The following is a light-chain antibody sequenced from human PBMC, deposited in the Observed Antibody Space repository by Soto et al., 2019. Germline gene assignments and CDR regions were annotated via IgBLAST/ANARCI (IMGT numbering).Light chain of an antibody. CDR3: LSYTSSDTYV. CDR1: STYVGGYKY. V-gene: IGLV2-14*01. Sequence: QSALTQPASVSGSPGQSITISCTGTSTYVGGYKYVSWYQQHPGKAPKFMIYDVTSRPSGISNRFSGSKSGNTAFLIISGLQAEDEADYYCLSYTSSDTYVFGTGTKVTVL. CDR2: DVT. J-gene: IGLJ1*01.